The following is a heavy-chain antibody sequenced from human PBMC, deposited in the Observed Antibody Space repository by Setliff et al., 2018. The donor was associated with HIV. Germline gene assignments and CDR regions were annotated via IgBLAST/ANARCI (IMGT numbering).Heavy chain of an antibody. J-gene: IGHJ4*02. CDR2: IFYSGST. CDR3: ARGGLTAAGTLLLVGYFDY. V-gene: IGHV4-59*01. D-gene: IGHD6-13*01. CDR1: GASMTSYY. Sequence: SETLSLTCTVSGASMTSYYWTWIRQPPGKGLEWIGNIFYSGSTNYNPSLKSRVTISLDTSKNQFSLKLSSVTAADTAVYFCARGGLTAAGTLLLVGYFDYWGQGTLVTVSS.